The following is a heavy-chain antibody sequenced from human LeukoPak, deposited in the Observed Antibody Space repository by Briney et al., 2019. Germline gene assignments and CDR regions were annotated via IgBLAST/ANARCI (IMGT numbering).Heavy chain of an antibody. CDR2: ISSSGSTI. V-gene: IGHV3-11*01. Sequence: GGSLRLSCAASGFTFSDCYMSWIRQAPGKGLEWVSYISSSGSTIYYADSVKGRFTISRDNAKNSLYLQMNSLRAEDTAVYYCARDYYDYVWGSYRFFDYWGQGTLVTVSS. CDR3: ARDYYDYVWGSYRFFDY. J-gene: IGHJ4*02. D-gene: IGHD3-16*02. CDR1: GFTFSDCY.